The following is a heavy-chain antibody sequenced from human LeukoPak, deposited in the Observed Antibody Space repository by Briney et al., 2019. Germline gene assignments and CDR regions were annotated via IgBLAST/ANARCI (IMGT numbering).Heavy chain of an antibody. D-gene: IGHD3-22*01. CDR3: ARLRDSSGFYSRV. V-gene: IGHV4-39*01. CDR1: GGSISSSGYY. Sequence: PSETLSLTCTVSGGSISSSGYYWGWLRQPQGTGLEWIGNIYYGGNTYYTPSLKSRVTTSVDTSKNQFSLKLTSVTATDTAVYYCARLRDSSGFYSRVWGQGTLVAVSS. CDR2: IYYGGNT. J-gene: IGHJ4*02.